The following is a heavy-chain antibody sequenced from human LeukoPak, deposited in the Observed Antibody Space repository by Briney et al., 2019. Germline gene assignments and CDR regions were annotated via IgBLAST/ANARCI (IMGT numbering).Heavy chain of an antibody. CDR3: AKKHPYYDILTGYPEYFQH. Sequence: PGGSLRLSCAASGFTFSSYGMSWVRQAPGKGLEWVSAISGSGGSTYYADSVKGRFTISRDNSKNTLYLQMNSLRAEDTAVYYCAKKHPYYDILTGYPEYFQHWGQGTLVTVSS. V-gene: IGHV3-23*01. CDR2: ISGSGGST. CDR1: GFTFSSYG. J-gene: IGHJ1*01. D-gene: IGHD3-9*01.